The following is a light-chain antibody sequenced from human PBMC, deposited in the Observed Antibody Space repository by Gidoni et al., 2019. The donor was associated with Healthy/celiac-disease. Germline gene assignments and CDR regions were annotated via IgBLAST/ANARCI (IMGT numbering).Light chain of an antibody. V-gene: IGLV2-14*03. Sequence: QSALTQPASVSGYHGQSITISCTGTSSDVGCYNYVSWYQQHPGKAPKLMIYDVSNRPSGVSNRFSGSKSGNTASLTISGLQAEDEADYYCSSYTSSSTLVFGGGTKLTVL. J-gene: IGLJ2*01. CDR2: DVS. CDR3: SSYTSSSTLV. CDR1: SSDVGCYNY.